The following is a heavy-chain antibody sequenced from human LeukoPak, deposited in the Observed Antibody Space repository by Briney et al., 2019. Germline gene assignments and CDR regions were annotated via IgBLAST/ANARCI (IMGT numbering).Heavy chain of an antibody. CDR3: AKGSIPAASDYSYGMDV. CDR1: GFTFDDYA. CDR2: ISWNSGSI. D-gene: IGHD2-2*01. J-gene: IGHJ6*02. V-gene: IGHV3-9*01. Sequence: GGSLRLSCAASGFTFDDYAMHWVRQAPGKGLEWVSGISWNSGSIGYADSVKGRFTISRDNAKNSLYLQMNSLRAEDTALYYCAKGSIPAASDYSYGMDVWGQGTTVTVSS.